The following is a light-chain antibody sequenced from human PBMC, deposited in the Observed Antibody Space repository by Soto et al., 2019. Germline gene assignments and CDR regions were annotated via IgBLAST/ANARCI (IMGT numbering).Light chain of an antibody. V-gene: IGLV3-21*02. Sequence: SYELTQPPSVSVAPGQTARITCEGNNIGSKSVHWYQQSPGQAPVLVVYGDSDRPSGTPERFSGSKSGTSASLAISGLQSEDEADYYCAAWDDSLNGWVFGGGTKLTVL. CDR2: GDS. J-gene: IGLJ3*02. CDR3: AAWDDSLNGWV. CDR1: NIGSKS.